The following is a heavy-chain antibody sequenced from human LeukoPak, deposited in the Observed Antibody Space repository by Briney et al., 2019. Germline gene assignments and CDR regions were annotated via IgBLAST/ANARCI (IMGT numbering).Heavy chain of an antibody. J-gene: IGHJ5*02. Sequence: GSLRLSCAASGFTFSSYWMSWVRQPPGKGLEWIGSIYYSGSTYYNPSLKSRVTISVDTSKNQFSLKLSSVTAADTAVYYCARHPYQLLWLSWFDPWGQGTLVTVSS. V-gene: IGHV4-39*01. D-gene: IGHD2-2*01. CDR2: IYYSGST. CDR3: ARHPYQLLWLSWFDP. CDR1: GFTFSSYW.